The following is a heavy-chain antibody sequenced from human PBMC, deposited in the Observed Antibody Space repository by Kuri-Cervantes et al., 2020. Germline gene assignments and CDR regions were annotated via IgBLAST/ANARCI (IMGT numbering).Heavy chain of an antibody. J-gene: IGHJ6*03. CDR2: MSHSGST. CDR1: GYSITSVYY. Sequence: SETLSLTCAVSGYSITSVYYWGWVRQPPGKGLEWIGSMSHSGSTSYSPSLKSRVTISVDTSKKQFSLKVNSVTATDTGVYYCVRHRGSAHYYYYYMDVWGKGTTVTVSS. D-gene: IGHD3-16*01. V-gene: IGHV4-38-2*01. CDR3: VRHRGSAHYYYYYMDV.